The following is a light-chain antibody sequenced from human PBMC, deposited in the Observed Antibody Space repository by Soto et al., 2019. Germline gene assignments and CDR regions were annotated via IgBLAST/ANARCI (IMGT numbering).Light chain of an antibody. CDR1: SSDVGRYNY. V-gene: IGLV2-14*01. CDR2: EVS. J-gene: IGLJ3*02. CDR3: SSYTSSTTGV. Sequence: QSALTQPASVSGSPGQSITISCTGTSSDVGRYNYVSWYQQHPGKAPKLMIYEVSYRPSGVSDRFSGSRSGNTASLTISGLQAEDESDYYCSSYTSSTTGVFGGGTKLTVL.